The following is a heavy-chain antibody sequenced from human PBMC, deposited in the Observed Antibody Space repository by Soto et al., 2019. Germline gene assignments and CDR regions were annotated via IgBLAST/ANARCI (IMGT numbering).Heavy chain of an antibody. D-gene: IGHD3-22*01. CDR2: IYYSGST. CDR1: GGSISSYY. CDR3: GRTDSSGAWAAWY. J-gene: IGHJ4*02. Sequence: SETLSLTCTVSGGSISSYYWSWIRQPPGKGLEWIGYIYYSGSTNYNPSLKSRVTISVDTSKNQFSLKLSSVTAADTAVYYCGRTDSSGAWAAWYWGQGTLVTVSS. V-gene: IGHV4-59*01.